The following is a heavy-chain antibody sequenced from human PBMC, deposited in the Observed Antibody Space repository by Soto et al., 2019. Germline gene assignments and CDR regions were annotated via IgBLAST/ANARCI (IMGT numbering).Heavy chain of an antibody. CDR1: GGSVSSDDYF. CDR2: IHHPGST. CDR3: AREGDAFGAPSDY. Sequence: QVQLQESGPGLVKPSQTLSLTCTVSGGSVSSDDYFWSWIRQPPGKGLEWIGYIHHPGSTHYNPSLKSRVPISVDLSKNEFSLKLSSVTAEDTAVDYCAREGDAFGAPSDYWGQGTLVTVSS. V-gene: IGHV4-30-4*01. D-gene: IGHD3-10*01. J-gene: IGHJ4*02.